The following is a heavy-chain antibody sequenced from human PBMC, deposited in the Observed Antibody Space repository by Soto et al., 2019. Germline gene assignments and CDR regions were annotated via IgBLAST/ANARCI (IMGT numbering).Heavy chain of an antibody. CDR2: ISWNSGNI. V-gene: IGHV3-9*01. Sequence: EVQLEESGGALVQPGRSLRLSCAASGFTCDDYAMHWVRQVLGKGLEWVSSISWNSGNIGYADSVKGRFTTSRDNAKNSPYLQMNSLRPEDTALYYCVRSKGGYSYGTPFDYWGQGTLVTVSS. CDR1: GFTCDDYA. J-gene: IGHJ4*02. D-gene: IGHD5-18*01. CDR3: VRSKGGYSYGTPFDY.